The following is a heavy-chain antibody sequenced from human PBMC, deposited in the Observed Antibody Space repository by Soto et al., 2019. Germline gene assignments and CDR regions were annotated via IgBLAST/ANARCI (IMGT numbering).Heavy chain of an antibody. V-gene: IGHV1-69*13. CDR1: GGTFSIYA. D-gene: IGHD4-17*01. CDR3: ARGTTVVTSPDGY. CDR2: IIPIFGTA. J-gene: IGHJ4*02. Sequence: SVKVSGKASGGTFSIYAISWVLQSPGQGLEWMGGIIPIFGTANYAQKFQGRVTITADESTSTAYMELSSLRSEDTAVYYCARGTTVVTSPDGYWGQGTLVTVSS.